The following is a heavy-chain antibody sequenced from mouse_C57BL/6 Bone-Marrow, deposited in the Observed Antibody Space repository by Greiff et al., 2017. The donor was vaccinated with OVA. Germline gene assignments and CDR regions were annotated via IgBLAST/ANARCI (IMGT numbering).Heavy chain of an antibody. J-gene: IGHJ4*01. D-gene: IGHD2-4*01. CDR1: GFTFSDYY. CDR2: INYDGSST. V-gene: IGHV5-16*01. Sequence: EVHLVESEGGLVQPGSSMKLSCTASGFTFSDYYMAWVRQVPEKGLEWVANINYDGSSTYYLDSLKSRFIISRDNAKNILYLQMSSLKSEDTATYYCARGGLRSYAMDYWGQGTSVTVSS. CDR3: ARGGLRSYAMDY.